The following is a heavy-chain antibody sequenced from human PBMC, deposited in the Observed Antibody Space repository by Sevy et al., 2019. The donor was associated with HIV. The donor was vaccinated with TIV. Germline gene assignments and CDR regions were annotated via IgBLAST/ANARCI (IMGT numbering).Heavy chain of an antibody. CDR3: AHSRGATLTRNAFDI. CDR1: GFSLSTSGVG. V-gene: IGHV2-5*02. CDR2: IYWDDDK. J-gene: IGHJ3*02. Sequence: FSPTLVNPTQTLTLTCTFSGFSLSTSGVGVGRIRQPPGKALEWLAFIYWDDDKRYSPSLKSRLTITKDTSKNQVVLTMTNMDPGDTATYYCAHSRGATLTRNAFDIWGQGTMVTVSS. D-gene: IGHD1-26*01.